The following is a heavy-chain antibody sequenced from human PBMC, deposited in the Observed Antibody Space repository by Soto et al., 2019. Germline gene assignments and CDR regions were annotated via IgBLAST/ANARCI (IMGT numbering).Heavy chain of an antibody. CDR1: GFTVDDYA. CDR2: VNSDGHDT. J-gene: IGHJ4*02. Sequence: GGSLRLSCVASGFTVDDYAMHWVRQTPGKGLVWVSRVNSDGHDTVYADSVKGRFTLSRDNAKNTVFLQMSSLRAEDTAVYYCARGRENYSYFDYWGQGIVVTVSS. CDR3: ARGRENYSYFDY. D-gene: IGHD1-26*01. V-gene: IGHV3-74*01.